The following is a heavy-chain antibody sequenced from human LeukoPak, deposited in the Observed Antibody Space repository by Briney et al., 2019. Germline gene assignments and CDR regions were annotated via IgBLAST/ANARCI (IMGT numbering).Heavy chain of an antibody. CDR3: ARARIDDYTNWFDP. CDR2: IYYSGST. V-gene: IGHV4-59*01. CDR1: GGSISNYY. Sequence: SETLSLTCTVSGGSISNYYWSWIRQPPGKGLEWIGYIYYSGSTNYNPSLKSRVTISVDTSKKQFSLKLSSVTAADTAVYYCARARIDDYTNWFDPWGQGTLVTVSS. D-gene: IGHD5-24*01. J-gene: IGHJ5*02.